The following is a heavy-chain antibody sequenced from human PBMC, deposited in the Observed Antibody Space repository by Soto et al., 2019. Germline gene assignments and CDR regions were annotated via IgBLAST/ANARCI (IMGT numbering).Heavy chain of an antibody. CDR1: GFTFSSYW. V-gene: IGHV3-7*05. CDR3: ARDLVQRYYYYYGMDV. D-gene: IGHD3-10*02. J-gene: IGHJ6*02. CDR2: IKQDGSEK. Sequence: GGSLRLSCAASGFTFSSYWMSWVRQAPGKGLEWVANIKQDGSEKYYVDSVKGRFTISRDNAKNSLYLQMNSLRAEDTAVYYCARDLVQRYYYYYGMDVWGQGTTVTVSS.